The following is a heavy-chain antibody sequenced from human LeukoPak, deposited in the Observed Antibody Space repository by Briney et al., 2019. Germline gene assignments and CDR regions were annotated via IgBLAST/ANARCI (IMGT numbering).Heavy chain of an antibody. Sequence: GESLKISCKGSGYSFTSYWIGWVRQMPGKGLEWMGIIYPGDSDTRYSPSFQGQVTVSADKSISTAYLQWSSLKASDTAMNYCARRFVPDRDGYSYFDYWGQGTLVTVSS. V-gene: IGHV5-51*01. CDR2: IYPGDSDT. D-gene: IGHD5-24*01. J-gene: IGHJ4*02. CDR1: GYSFTSYW. CDR3: ARRFVPDRDGYSYFDY.